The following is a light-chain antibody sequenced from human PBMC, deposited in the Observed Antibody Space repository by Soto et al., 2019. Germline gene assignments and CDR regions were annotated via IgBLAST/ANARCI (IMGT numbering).Light chain of an antibody. CDR2: DVD. CDR1: SSDVGGYNF. CDR3: CSYSGSSTIVV. Sequence: QSVLTQPASVSGSPGQSITISCTGTSSDVGGYNFVSWYQQHPGKAPRLMIFDVDNRPSGVSTRFSGSKSGNTASLPISGLQAEDEADYYCCSYSGSSTIVVFGGGTKVTVL. J-gene: IGLJ2*01. V-gene: IGLV2-14*03.